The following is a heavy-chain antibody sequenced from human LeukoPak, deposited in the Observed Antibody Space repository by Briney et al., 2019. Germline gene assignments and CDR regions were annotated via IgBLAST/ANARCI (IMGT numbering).Heavy chain of an antibody. CDR1: GGSISSGNYY. V-gene: IGHV4-61*02. CDR2: IYTSGNT. Sequence: PSETLSLTCTVSGGSISSGNYYWSWIRQPAGKGLEWIGRIYTSGNTNYNPSPKSRVTISVDTSENQFSLKLNSVTAADTALYYCARGDGVFDYWGQGTLVTVSS. D-gene: IGHD1-26*01. CDR3: ARGDGVFDY. J-gene: IGHJ4*02.